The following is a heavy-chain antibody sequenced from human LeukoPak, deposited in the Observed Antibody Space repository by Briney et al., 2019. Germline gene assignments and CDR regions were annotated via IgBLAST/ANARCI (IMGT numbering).Heavy chain of an antibody. CDR3: ARVGWELLRDAFVI. CDR1: GVSISSYY. V-gene: IGHV4-59*01. CDR2: IYYSGST. D-gene: IGHD1-26*01. Sequence: PSETLSLTCTVSGVSISSYYWSWIRQPPGKGLEWIGYIYYSGSTNYNPSLKSRVAISVATSKNQSSLKLSSVTAADTAVYYCARVGWELLRDAFVIWGEGKMVTVSS. J-gene: IGHJ3*02.